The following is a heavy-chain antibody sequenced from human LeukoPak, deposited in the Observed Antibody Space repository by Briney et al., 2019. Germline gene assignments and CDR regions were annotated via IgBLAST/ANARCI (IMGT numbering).Heavy chain of an antibody. CDR3: ATVKLERPTYYYYYGMDV. V-gene: IGHV1-24*01. Sequence: ASVKVSCKASGGTFSSYAISWVRQAPGKGLEWMGGFDPEDGETIYAQKFQGRVTMTEDTSTDTAYMELSSLRSEDTAVYYCATVKLERPTYYYYYGMDVWGQGTTVTVSS. J-gene: IGHJ6*02. D-gene: IGHD1-1*01. CDR2: FDPEDGET. CDR1: GGTFSSYA.